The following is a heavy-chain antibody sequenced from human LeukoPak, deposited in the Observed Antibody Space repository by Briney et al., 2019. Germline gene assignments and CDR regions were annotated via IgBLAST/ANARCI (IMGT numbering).Heavy chain of an antibody. V-gene: IGHV1-2*02. CDR3: ASSLAYSSPHAPHYY. J-gene: IGHJ4*02. Sequence: ASVKVSRKASGGTFSSYAISWVRQAPGQGLEWRGWINPNSGGTNYAQKFQGRVTMTRDTSISTAYMELSRLRSDDTAVYYCASSLAYSSPHAPHYYWGQGTLVTVSS. D-gene: IGHD6-13*01. CDR2: INPNSGGT. CDR1: GGTFSSYA.